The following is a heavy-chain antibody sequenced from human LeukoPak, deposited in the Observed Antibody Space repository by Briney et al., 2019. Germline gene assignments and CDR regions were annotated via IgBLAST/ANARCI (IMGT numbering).Heavy chain of an antibody. CDR1: GFTFSSYA. Sequence: GRSLRLSCAASGFTFSSYAMHWVRQAPGKGLEWVAVISYDGSNKYYADSVKGRFTISRDNSKNTLYLQMNSLRAEDTAVYYCASDKGNAFDIWGQGTMVTVFS. D-gene: IGHD3-10*01. J-gene: IGHJ3*02. CDR3: ASDKGNAFDI. V-gene: IGHV3-30*04. CDR2: ISYDGSNK.